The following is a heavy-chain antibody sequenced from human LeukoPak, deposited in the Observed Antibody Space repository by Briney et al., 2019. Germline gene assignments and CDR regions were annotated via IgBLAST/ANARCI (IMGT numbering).Heavy chain of an antibody. D-gene: IGHD3-9*01. CDR3: ARAIVRYFDWLSGRFDP. V-gene: IGHV4-34*09. Sequence: PSETLSLTCAVYGGSFSGYYWSWIRQPPGKGLEWIGEINHSGSTNYNPSLKSRVTISVDTSKNQFSLKLSSVTAADTAVYYCARAIVRYFDWLSGRFDPWGQGTLVTVSS. CDR2: INHSGST. CDR1: GGSFSGYY. J-gene: IGHJ5*02.